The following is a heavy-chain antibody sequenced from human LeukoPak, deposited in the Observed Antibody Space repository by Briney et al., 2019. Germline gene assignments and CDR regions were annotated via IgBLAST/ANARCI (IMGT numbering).Heavy chain of an antibody. CDR2: INPNSGGT. D-gene: IGHD3-9*01. CDR1: GGTFSSHA. CDR3: ARVGARYFDWLLGPFDY. Sequence: ASVKVSCKASGGTFSSHAISWVRQAPGQGLEWMGWINPNSGGTNYAQKFQGRVTMTRDTSISTAYMELSRLRSDDTAVYYCARVGARYFDWLLGPFDYWGQGTLVTVSS. J-gene: IGHJ4*02. V-gene: IGHV1-2*02.